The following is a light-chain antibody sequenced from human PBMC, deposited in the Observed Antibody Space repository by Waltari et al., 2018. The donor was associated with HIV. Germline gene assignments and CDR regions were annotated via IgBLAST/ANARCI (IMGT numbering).Light chain of an antibody. V-gene: IGKV3-15*01. CDR3: QQNSYWLPIT. Sequence: EIVMTQSPATLSVSPGESATLSCRASQSVGTKLAWYQQKPGQAPRLLIYGASIRATGIPARFSGSGSGMEFTLTISSLQSEDFAVYYCQQNSYWLPITFGQGTRLES. CDR2: GAS. J-gene: IGKJ5*01. CDR1: QSVGTK.